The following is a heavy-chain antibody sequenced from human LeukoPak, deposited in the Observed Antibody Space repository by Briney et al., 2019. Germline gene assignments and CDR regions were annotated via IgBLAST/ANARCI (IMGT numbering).Heavy chain of an antibody. D-gene: IGHD4/OR15-4a*01. CDR3: ARRAGAYSHPYDY. V-gene: IGHV3-30*02. Sequence: SGGSLRLSCVASGFTFSSHGMHWVRQTPGKGLEWVAFIRSDGSNEYYADSVKGRFTISRDNSKNTLYLQMNSLRAEDTAVYYCARRAGAYSHPYDYWGQGTLVTVSS. J-gene: IGHJ4*02. CDR2: IRSDGSNE. CDR1: GFTFSSHG.